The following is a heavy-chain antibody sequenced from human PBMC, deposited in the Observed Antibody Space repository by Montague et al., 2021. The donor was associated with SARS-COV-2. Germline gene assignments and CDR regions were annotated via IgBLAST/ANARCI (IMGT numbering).Heavy chain of an antibody. Sequence: SLRLSCAASGFTFSTYYMTWVRQAPGKGLEWVSIINTDSSSTNYADSVKGRFTVSRDNSKNTLYLQMNSLRAEDTAVYYCAKGAWNDYWGQGTLVTVSS. V-gene: IGHV3-23*03. CDR3: AKGAWNDY. D-gene: IGHD1-1*01. J-gene: IGHJ4*01. CDR2: INTDSSST. CDR1: GFTFSTYY.